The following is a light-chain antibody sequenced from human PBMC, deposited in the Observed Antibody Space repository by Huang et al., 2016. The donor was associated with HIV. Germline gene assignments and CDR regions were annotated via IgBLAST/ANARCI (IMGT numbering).Light chain of an antibody. Sequence: EIVLTQYPGTLSLSPGERATLSCRASQSVSSTYLAWYQQKPGQAPRLLIYDASGRATGIPDRFSGSGSGTDFTLTISRLEPEDFAVYYCQHYNNRRYTFGQGTKLEIK. CDR1: QSVSSTY. CDR2: DAS. V-gene: IGKV3-20*01. CDR3: QHYNNRRYT. J-gene: IGKJ2*01.